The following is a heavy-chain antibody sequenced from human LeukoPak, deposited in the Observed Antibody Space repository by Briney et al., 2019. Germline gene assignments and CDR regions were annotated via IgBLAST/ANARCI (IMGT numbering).Heavy chain of an antibody. Sequence: GGSLKLSCAASGFTFSGSAMHWVRQASGKGLQWLGRIRSKADSYTTAYAASVKGRFIVSRDDSKNTAYLQMNSLKTEDTAVYYCRAAADLNDYWGQGTLVTVSS. V-gene: IGHV3-73*01. J-gene: IGHJ4*02. CDR3: RAAADLNDY. D-gene: IGHD6-13*01. CDR2: IRSKADSYTT. CDR1: GFTFSGSA.